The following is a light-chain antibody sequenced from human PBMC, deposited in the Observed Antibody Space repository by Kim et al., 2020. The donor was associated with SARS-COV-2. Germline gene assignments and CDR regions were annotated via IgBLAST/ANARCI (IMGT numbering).Light chain of an antibody. CDR1: HRSSSNY. J-gene: IGKJ2*03. Sequence: LSPGGSATLSCSANHRSSSNYLAWYQHKPGQSPRLLIHDASNRATGIPDRFSGSGSGTDFTLTISRLEPEDFAVYYCHQYIRSPYSFGQGTKLEI. CDR3: HQYIRSPYS. V-gene: IGKV3-20*01. CDR2: DAS.